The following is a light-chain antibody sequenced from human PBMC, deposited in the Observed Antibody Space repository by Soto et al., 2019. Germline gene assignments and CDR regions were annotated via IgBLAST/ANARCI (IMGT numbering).Light chain of an antibody. J-gene: IGKJ1*01. CDR1: QSVGSSY. Sequence: EIVLTQSPGTLSLSPGERASLSCRTSQSVGSSYLAWYQQKPGQAPRLLIYVASIRNTGIPDRFSGRGSGTDFTLTISRLEPEDFAVYYCHQYSSSRTFGQGTKVEIK. CDR2: VAS. CDR3: HQYSSSRT. V-gene: IGKV3-20*01.